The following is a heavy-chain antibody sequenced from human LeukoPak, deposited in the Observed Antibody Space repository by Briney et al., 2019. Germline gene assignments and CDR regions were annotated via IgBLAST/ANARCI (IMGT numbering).Heavy chain of an antibody. V-gene: IGHV4-59*01. J-gene: IGHJ5*02. CDR1: GGSISSYY. CDR2: IYYSGST. Sequence: SSETLSLTCTVSGGSISSYYWNWIRQPPGRGLEWTGYIYYSGSTNYNPSLKSRVTISVDTSKNQFSPKLSSVTAADTAVYYCARGDSSASNWFDPWGQGTLVTVSS. D-gene: IGHD3-22*01. CDR3: ARGDSSASNWFDP.